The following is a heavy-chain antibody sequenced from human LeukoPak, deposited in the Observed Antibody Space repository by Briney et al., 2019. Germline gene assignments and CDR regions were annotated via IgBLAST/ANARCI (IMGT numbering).Heavy chain of an antibody. Sequence: SETLSLTCTVPAGSISIDYCSWIRQPPGKGLEWIGYIYYSGSTNYNPSLKSRVTISVDTSKNQFSLKLSSVTAADTAVYYCASLYCGGDCYDSPYWYFDLWGRGTLVTVSS. CDR2: IYYSGST. D-gene: IGHD2-21*02. V-gene: IGHV4-59*01. CDR3: ASLYCGGDCYDSPYWYFDL. CDR1: AGSISIDY. J-gene: IGHJ2*01.